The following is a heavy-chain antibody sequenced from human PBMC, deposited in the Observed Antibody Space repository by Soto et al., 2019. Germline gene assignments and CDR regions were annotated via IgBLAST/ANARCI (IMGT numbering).Heavy chain of an antibody. CDR1: GGSISSGGYS. CDR2: IYHSGST. J-gene: IGHJ4*02. Sequence: SETLSLTCAVSGGSISSGGYSWSWIRQPPGKGLEWIGYIYHSGSTYYNPSLKSRVTISVDRSKNQFSLKLSSVTAADTVVYYCARAPRGNYGYPSYFDYWGQGTLVTVSS. V-gene: IGHV4-30-2*01. CDR3: ARAPRGNYGYPSYFDY. D-gene: IGHD3-10*01.